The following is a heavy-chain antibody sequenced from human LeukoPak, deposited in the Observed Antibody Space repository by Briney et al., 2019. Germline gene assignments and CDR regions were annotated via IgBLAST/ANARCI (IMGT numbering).Heavy chain of an antibody. Sequence: GGSLRLSCTASGFTVSNNYMGWVRQAPGRGLEWVSVIYSVGNTYYADSVRNRFTISRDNAKNSLYLQMNSLRAEDTAVYYCARCYDFWSGYLKGDAFDIWGQGTMVTVSS. J-gene: IGHJ3*02. D-gene: IGHD3-3*01. CDR1: GFTVSNNY. CDR2: IYSVGNT. CDR3: ARCYDFWSGYLKGDAFDI. V-gene: IGHV3-66*01.